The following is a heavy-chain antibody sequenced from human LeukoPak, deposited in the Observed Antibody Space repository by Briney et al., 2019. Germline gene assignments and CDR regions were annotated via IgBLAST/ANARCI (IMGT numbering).Heavy chain of an antibody. D-gene: IGHD5-18*01. J-gene: IGHJ4*02. V-gene: IGHV1-18*01. CDR3: ARDRFSGTAMARAPDY. Sequence: ASVKVSCKASGYTFTSYGISWVRQAPGQGLEWMGWISAYNGNTNYAQKLQGRVTMTTDTSTSTAYMELRSLRSDDTAVYYCARDRFSGTAMARAPDYWGQGTLVTVSS. CDR1: GYTFTSYG. CDR2: ISAYNGNT.